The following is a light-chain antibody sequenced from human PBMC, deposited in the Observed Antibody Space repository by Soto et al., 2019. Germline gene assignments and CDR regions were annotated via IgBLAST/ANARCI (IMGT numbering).Light chain of an antibody. CDR3: QQSFSSPRT. V-gene: IGKV1-39*01. CDR2: GAS. J-gene: IGKJ1*01. CDR1: QSIRRS. Sequence: DIQMTQSPSSLSASVGDRVTITCRASQSIRRSLNWFQQKPGKAPKLLIYGASSLQSGVPSRFSGSGSGTDFTLTISSLQPEDFAIYYCQQSFSSPRTFGQGTKVDIK.